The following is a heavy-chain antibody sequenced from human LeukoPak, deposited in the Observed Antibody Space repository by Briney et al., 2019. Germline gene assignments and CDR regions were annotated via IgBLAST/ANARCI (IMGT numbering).Heavy chain of an antibody. Sequence: SETLSLTCTVSGGSISSYYWSWIRQPPGRGLEWIGYIYYSGSTNYNPSLKSRVTISVDTSKNQFSLKLSSVTAAYTAVYYCARGDSRAEYYFDYWGQGTLVTVSS. V-gene: IGHV4-59*01. CDR1: GGSISSYY. J-gene: IGHJ4*02. CDR3: ARGDSRAEYYFDY. CDR2: IYYSGST. D-gene: IGHD3-16*01.